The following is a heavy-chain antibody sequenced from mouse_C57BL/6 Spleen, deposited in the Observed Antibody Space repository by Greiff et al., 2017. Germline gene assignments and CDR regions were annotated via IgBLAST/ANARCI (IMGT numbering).Heavy chain of an antibody. Sequence: VQLQQSGPELVKPGASVKISCKASGYSFTGYYMNWVKQSPEKSLEWIGEINPSTGGTTYNQKFKAKATLTVDKSSSTAYMQLKSLTSEDSAVYYCARRDTTVVARGFAYWGQGTLVTVSA. D-gene: IGHD1-1*01. V-gene: IGHV1-42*01. CDR3: ARRDTTVVARGFAY. J-gene: IGHJ3*01. CDR1: GYSFTGYY. CDR2: INPSTGGT.